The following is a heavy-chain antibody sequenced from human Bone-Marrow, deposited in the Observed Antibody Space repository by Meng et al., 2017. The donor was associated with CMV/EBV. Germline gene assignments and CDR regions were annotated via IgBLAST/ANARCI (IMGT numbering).Heavy chain of an antibody. D-gene: IGHD6-13*01. V-gene: IGHV3-11*04. CDR1: GFPYSDYY. Sequence: GESLKISCAASGFPYSDYYMSWIRQAPGKGLEWVSYISSSGSNIFYADSVKGRFTLSRDNAKNTLYLQMNSLRAEDTAVYYCARDIAAAAVTIYYYGMDVWGQGTTVTVSS. CDR2: ISSSGSNI. J-gene: IGHJ6*02. CDR3: ARDIAAAAVTIYYYGMDV.